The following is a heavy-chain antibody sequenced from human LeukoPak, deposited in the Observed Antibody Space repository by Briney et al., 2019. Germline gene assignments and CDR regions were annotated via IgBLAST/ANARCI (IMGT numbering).Heavy chain of an antibody. D-gene: IGHD2-21*02. J-gene: IGHJ6*02. V-gene: IGHV3-13*04. CDR1: GFIFSSYD. Sequence: GGPLRLSCAASGFIFSSYDMHWGRQVTGKGLEWFSVIGTAGDTYYSGSVKGRFTISRENAKNSFYLQMNSLRAGDTAVYYCARAPYCGGDCWDDMDVWGQGTTVSVCS. CDR2: IGTAGDT. CDR3: ARAPYCGGDCWDDMDV.